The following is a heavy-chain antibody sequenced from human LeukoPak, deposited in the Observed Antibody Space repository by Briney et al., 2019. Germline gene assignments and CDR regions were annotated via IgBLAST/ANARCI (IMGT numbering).Heavy chain of an antibody. D-gene: IGHD6-19*01. CDR2: IKQDGSEK. J-gene: IGHJ4*02. CDR1: GFTFSDYY. Sequence: GGSLRLSCVASGFTFSDYYMSWVRQPPGKGLEWVANIKQDGSEKYYVDSVKGRFTISRDNAKNSLYLQMNSLRAEDTAVYYCARSPTASGWYYFDYWGQGTLVTVSS. CDR3: ARSPTASGWYYFDY. V-gene: IGHV3-7*01.